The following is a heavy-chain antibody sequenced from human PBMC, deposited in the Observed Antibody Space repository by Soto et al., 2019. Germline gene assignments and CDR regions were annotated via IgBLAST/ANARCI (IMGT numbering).Heavy chain of an antibody. Sequence: LHPQRKGLEWLSSISSSSSYIYYADSVKGRFTISRDNAKNSLYMQMNSLRAEDTAVYYCARSKPEGSRWYSSGMDVWGQR. J-gene: IGHJ6*01. D-gene: IGHD6-13*01. CDR3: ARSKPEGSRWYSSGMDV. CDR2: ISSSSSYI. V-gene: IGHV3-21*01.